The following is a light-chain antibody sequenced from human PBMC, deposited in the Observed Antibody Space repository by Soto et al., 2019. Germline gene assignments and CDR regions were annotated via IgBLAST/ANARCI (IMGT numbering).Light chain of an antibody. CDR3: QESFSTPPA. J-gene: IGKJ4*01. V-gene: IGKV1-39*01. Sequence: DIRMTQSPSSLSASVGDTVTMTCRAGQTIGHYVSWYRQKPGKAPDLLIYSASTLHSGVPSRFRGSGSETVFTLTISGLQPEDFGTYYCQESFSTPPAFGGGTKVDIK. CDR2: SAS. CDR1: QTIGHY.